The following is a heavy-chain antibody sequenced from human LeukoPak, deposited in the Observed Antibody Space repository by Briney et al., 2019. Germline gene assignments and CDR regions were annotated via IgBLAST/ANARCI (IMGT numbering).Heavy chain of an antibody. Sequence: ASVKVFCNTSGYTFNGYFIHWVRQAAGQGLEWMGRINPSSGVTECAQNFQGRVAMSRDTSISTASMELSWLTSDDTAVYYCARDLSSTPNWEFDYWGQGTLVTVSS. D-gene: IGHD7-27*01. J-gene: IGHJ4*02. CDR1: GYTFNGYF. CDR2: INPSSGVT. CDR3: ARDLSSTPNWEFDY. V-gene: IGHV1-2*06.